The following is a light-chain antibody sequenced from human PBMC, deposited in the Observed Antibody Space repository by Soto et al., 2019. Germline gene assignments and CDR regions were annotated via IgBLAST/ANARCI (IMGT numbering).Light chain of an antibody. Sequence: EIVLTQSPGTLSLSPGERATLSCRASQSVSSSYLAWYQQKPGQAPRLLLYGASNRATGIPDRFTGRGSGTVFTLTIGRLEPEDFAVYYCQQYGSSPYTFGQGTKLEIK. CDR2: GAS. CDR1: QSVSSSY. J-gene: IGKJ2*01. V-gene: IGKV3-20*01. CDR3: QQYGSSPYT.